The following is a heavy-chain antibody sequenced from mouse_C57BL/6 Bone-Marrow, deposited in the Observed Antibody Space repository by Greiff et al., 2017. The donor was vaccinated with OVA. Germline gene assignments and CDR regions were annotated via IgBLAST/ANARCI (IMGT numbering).Heavy chain of an antibody. CDR3: ARSDFITTVVGFDY. CDR2: IYPGDGDT. J-gene: IGHJ2*01. CDR1: GYAFSSSW. D-gene: IGHD1-1*01. Sequence: QVQLQQSGPELVKPGASVKISCKASGYAFSSSWMNWVKQRPGKGLEWIGRIYPGDGDTNYNGKFKGKATLTADKSSSTAYMQLSSLTSEDSAVYFCARSDFITTVVGFDYWGQGTTLTVSS. V-gene: IGHV1-82*01.